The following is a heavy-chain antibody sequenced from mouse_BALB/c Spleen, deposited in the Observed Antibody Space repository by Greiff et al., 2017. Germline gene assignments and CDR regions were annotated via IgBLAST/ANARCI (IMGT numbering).Heavy chain of an antibody. V-gene: IGHV7-3*02. CDR1: GFTFTDYY. CDR3: ARDIGDGSSYNFDY. CDR2: IRNKANGYTT. Sequence: EVMLVESGGGLVQPGGSLRLSCATSGFTFTDYYMSWVRQPPGKALEWLGFIRNKANGYTTEYSASVKGRFTISRDNSQSILYLQMNTLRAEDSATYYCARDIGDGSSYNFDYWGQGTTLTVSS. D-gene: IGHD1-1*01. J-gene: IGHJ2*01.